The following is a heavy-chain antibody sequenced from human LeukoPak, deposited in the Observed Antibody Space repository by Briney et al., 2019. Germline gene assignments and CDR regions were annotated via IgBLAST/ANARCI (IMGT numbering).Heavy chain of an antibody. CDR1: GFTFSSYA. CDR3: ARRDSSSPSYMDV. D-gene: IGHD6-13*01. J-gene: IGHJ6*03. CDR2: ISGGGSTP. Sequence: GGSLRLSCAASGFTFSSYAMSWVRQAPGKGLEWVSAISGGGSTPYYADSVKGRFTISRDNSKNTLYLEMNSLRAEDTAVFYCARRDSSSPSYMDVWGKGTTVTVSS. V-gene: IGHV3-23*01.